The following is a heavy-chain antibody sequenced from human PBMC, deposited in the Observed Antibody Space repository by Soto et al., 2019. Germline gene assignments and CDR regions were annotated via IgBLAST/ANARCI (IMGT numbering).Heavy chain of an antibody. Sequence: SETLSLTCTVSGGSISSYYWSWIRQPPGKGLEWIGYIYYSGSTNYNPSLKSRVTISVDTSKNQFSLKLSSVTAADTAVYYCAREDGSGLNWFDPWGQGTLVTVPS. D-gene: IGHD2-15*01. CDR1: GGSISSYY. CDR3: AREDGSGLNWFDP. J-gene: IGHJ5*02. CDR2: IYYSGST. V-gene: IGHV4-59*12.